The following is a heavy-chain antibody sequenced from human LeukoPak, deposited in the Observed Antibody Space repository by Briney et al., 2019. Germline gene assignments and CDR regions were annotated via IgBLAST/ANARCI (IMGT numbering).Heavy chain of an antibody. D-gene: IGHD5-24*01. V-gene: IGHV3-53*01. CDR2: IFSGGST. J-gene: IGHJ4*02. CDR3: AREMATTWGAFDY. CDR1: GFTFSSYW. Sequence: GGSLRLSCAASGFTFSSYWMHWVRQAPGKGLEWVSVIFSGGSTYHADSVKGRFTISRDNSKNTLYLHMNSLRAEDTAVYYCAREMATTWGAFDYWGQGTLVTVSS.